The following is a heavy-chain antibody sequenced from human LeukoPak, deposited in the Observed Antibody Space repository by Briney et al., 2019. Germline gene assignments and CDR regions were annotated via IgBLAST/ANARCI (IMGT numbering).Heavy chain of an antibody. D-gene: IGHD4-17*01. J-gene: IGHJ5*02. CDR2: IKQDGGEK. Sequence: PGRSLRLSCAASGFTFSSYWMSWVRQAPGNGMEWVASIKQDGGEKYYVDSVKGRFTISRDNAKNSLYLQMNSLRAEDTALYYCARAPGEGWFNPWGKGKLLTVSS. CDR1: GFTFSSYW. V-gene: IGHV3-7*01. CDR3: ARAPGEGWFNP.